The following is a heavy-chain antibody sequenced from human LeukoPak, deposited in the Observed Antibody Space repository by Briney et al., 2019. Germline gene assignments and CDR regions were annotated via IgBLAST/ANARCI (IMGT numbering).Heavy chain of an antibody. CDR3: ARARHPNWFDP. J-gene: IGHJ5*02. V-gene: IGHV4-61*01. Sequence: SETLSLTCTVSGGSVSSGSYYWSWIRQPPGKGLEWIGYIYYSGNSNYNPYLKSRVTISVDTSKNQFSLKLSSVTAADTAVYYCARARHPNWFDPWGQGTLVIVSS. CDR2: IYYSGNS. CDR1: GGSVSSGSYY.